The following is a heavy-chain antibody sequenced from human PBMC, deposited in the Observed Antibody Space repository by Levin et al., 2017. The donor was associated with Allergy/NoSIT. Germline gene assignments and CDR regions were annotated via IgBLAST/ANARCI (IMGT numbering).Heavy chain of an antibody. D-gene: IGHD6-19*01. CDR3: VPGIAVTGSPPDH. J-gene: IGHJ4*02. V-gene: IGHV3-23*01. Sequence: GESLKISCAASGFTFSTYEMSWVRQAPGKGLEWVSPIHGGDSETIYAESVKGRFTISRDNSKNTVSLQMNSLRAEDTAVYYCVPGIAVTGSPPDHWGQGALVTVAS. CDR2: IHGGDSET. CDR1: GFTFSTYE.